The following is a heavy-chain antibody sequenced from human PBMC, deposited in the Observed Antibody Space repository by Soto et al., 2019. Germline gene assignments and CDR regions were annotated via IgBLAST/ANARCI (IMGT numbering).Heavy chain of an antibody. V-gene: IGHV1-18*01. CDR3: ARDQLGATGDY. CDR1: GYTFTSYG. J-gene: IGHJ4*02. CDR2: ISAYNDNT. D-gene: IGHD1-26*01. Sequence: QIQLVQSGAEVKKPGASVKVSCKASGYTFTSYGISWVRQAPGQGLEWMGWISAYNDNTNYAQKLQGRVTMTTDTSTSTASMELRSLRSDDTAVYFCARDQLGATGDYWGQGTLVTVSS.